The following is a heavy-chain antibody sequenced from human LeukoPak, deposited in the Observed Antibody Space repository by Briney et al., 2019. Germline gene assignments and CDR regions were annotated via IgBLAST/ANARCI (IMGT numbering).Heavy chain of an antibody. V-gene: IGHV1-46*01. D-gene: IGHD2-2*03. Sequence: ASVKVSCKASGYTFTSYYMHWVRQAPGQGLERMGIINPSGGGTSYAQKFQGRVTMTRDTSTSTVYMELSSLRSEDTAVYYCARGMDIVVVPAAMHDDYWGQEPLVPVSS. J-gene: IGHJ4*02. CDR3: ARGMDIVVVPAAMHDDY. CDR2: INPSGGGT. CDR1: GYTFTSYY.